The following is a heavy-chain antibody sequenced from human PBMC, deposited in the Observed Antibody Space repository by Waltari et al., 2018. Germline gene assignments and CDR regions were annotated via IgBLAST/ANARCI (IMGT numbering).Heavy chain of an antibody. V-gene: IGHV1-2*02. CDR2: INPNSGGT. CDR3: ARSNPYDFWSGYFGY. J-gene: IGHJ4*02. CDR1: GYTFTGYY. Sequence: QVQLVQSGAEVQKPGASVKVSCQASGYTFTGYYMHWVRQAPGQGLEWMGWINPNSGGTNYAQKFQGRVTMTRDTSISTAYMELSRLRSDDTAVYYCARSNPYDFWSGYFGYWGQGTLVTVSS. D-gene: IGHD3-3*01.